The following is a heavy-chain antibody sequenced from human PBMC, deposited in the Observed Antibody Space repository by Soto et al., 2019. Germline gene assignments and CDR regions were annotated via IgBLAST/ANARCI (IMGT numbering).Heavy chain of an antibody. V-gene: IGHV4-59*01. D-gene: IGHD2-2*01. CDR2: IYYSGST. CDR1: GGSISSYY. CDR3: ARFEPGYYFDY. Sequence: SETLSLTCTVSGGSISSYYWSWIRQPPGKGLEWIGYIYYSGSTNYNPSLKSRVTISVDTSKNQFSLKLSSVTAADTAVYYCARFEPGYYFDYWGQGTLVTVSS. J-gene: IGHJ4*02.